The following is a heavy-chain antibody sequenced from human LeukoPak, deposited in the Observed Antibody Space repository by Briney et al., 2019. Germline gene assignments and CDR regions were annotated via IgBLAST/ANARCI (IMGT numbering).Heavy chain of an antibody. CDR3: ARTNAFDI. CDR1: GGSISGDH. CDR2: IYSSGNT. Sequence: SETLSLTCTVSGGSISGDHWNWIRQPPGKGLEWIGYIYSSGNTNYNPSLKSRVTISVDTSKNQFSLRLSSVTAADTAVYYCARTNAFDIWGQGTMVTVSS. J-gene: IGHJ3*02. V-gene: IGHV4-59*01.